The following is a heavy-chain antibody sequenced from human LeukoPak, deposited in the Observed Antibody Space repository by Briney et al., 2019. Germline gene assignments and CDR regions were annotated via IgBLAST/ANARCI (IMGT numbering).Heavy chain of an antibody. J-gene: IGHJ6*03. V-gene: IGHV4-61*02. CDR1: GGSISSGSYY. CDR2: IYTSGSI. Sequence: KPSQTLSLTCTVSGGSISSGSYYWSWIRQPAGKGLEWIGRIYTSGSINYNPSLKSRVTISVDTSKNQFSLKLSSVTAADTAVYYCARTYCSSTSCYRPYYYYMDVWGKGTTVTVS. CDR3: ARTYCSSTSCYRPYYYYMDV. D-gene: IGHD2-2*01.